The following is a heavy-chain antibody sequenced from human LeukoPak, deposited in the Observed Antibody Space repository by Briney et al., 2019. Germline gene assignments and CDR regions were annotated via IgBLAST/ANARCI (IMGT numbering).Heavy chain of an antibody. CDR1: SGSISSSSFY. CDR2: IYYSGST. V-gene: IGHV4-39*01. D-gene: IGHD1-26*01. J-gene: IGHJ4*02. CDR3: ARSRVGPTDGGGFDY. Sequence: PSETLSLTCTVSSGSISSSSFYWGWIRQPPGKGLEWLGSIYYSGSTYYNPSLKTRFTISVDTSKNQFSLKLISVTAADTAVYYCARSRVGPTDGGGFDYWGQGTLVTVSS.